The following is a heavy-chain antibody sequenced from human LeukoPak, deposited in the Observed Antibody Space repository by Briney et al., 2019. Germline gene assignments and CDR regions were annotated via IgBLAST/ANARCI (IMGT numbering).Heavy chain of an antibody. D-gene: IGHD2/OR15-2a*01. V-gene: IGHV6-1*01. CDR1: GDSVSSNSAA. J-gene: IGHJ3*02. CDR3: ARGQNYGFDI. CDR2: TYYRSKWYN. Sequence: SQTLSLTCAISGDSVSSNSAAWSWIRQSPSRGLEWLGRTYYRSKWYNGYAVSVKSRITINPDTSKSQFSLQLNSVTPEDTAVYYCARGQNYGFDIWGQGTRVTVSS.